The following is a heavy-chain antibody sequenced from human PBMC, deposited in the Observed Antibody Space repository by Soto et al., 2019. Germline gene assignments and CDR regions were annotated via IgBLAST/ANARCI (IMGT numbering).Heavy chain of an antibody. CDR2: IFYSGST. V-gene: IGHV4-31*03. Sequence: SETLSLTCTVSGGSISSGGYYWSWIRQHPGKGLEWIGYIFYSGSTFYNPSLKSRIAISVDTSKNQFSLKLSSVTAADTAVYYCARAPGDYFDYWGQGTLVTVSS. CDR1: GGSISSGGYY. CDR3: ARAPGDYFDY. J-gene: IGHJ4*02.